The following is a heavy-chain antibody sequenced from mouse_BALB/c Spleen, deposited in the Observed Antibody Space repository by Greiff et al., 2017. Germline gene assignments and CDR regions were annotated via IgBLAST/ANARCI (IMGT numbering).Heavy chain of an antibody. J-gene: IGHJ3*01. CDR2: IFPGDGST. CDR1: GYTFTSYD. Sequence: QVQLQQSGAELVKPGASVKLSCKASGYTFTSYDINWVRQRPEQGLEWIGWIFPGDGSTKYTEKFKGKATLTTEQSSSTAYMQLSRLTSEDSAVSFCARRNYGPAWFAYWGQGTLVTVSA. D-gene: IGHD1-2*01. V-gene: IGHV1-85*01. CDR3: ARRNYGPAWFAY.